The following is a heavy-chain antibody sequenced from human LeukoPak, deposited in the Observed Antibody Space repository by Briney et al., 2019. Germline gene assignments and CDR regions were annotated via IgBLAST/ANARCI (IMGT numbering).Heavy chain of an antibody. Sequence: GGSLRLSCAASGFTFSTYWMYWVRQVPGKGLVWVSRISGDGTTTSYADSVKGRFTISRDNAKSTLYLQMNSLGAEDTAVYYCARVLYNWNDCLDYWGQGTLVTVSS. V-gene: IGHV3-74*01. D-gene: IGHD1-20*01. CDR3: ARVLYNWNDCLDY. J-gene: IGHJ4*02. CDR1: GFTFSTYW. CDR2: ISGDGTTT.